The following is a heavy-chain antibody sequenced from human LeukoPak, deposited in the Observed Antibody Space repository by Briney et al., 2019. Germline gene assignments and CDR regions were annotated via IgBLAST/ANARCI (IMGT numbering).Heavy chain of an antibody. J-gene: IGHJ5*02. CDR1: GYTFTGYY. D-gene: IGHD3-10*01. V-gene: IGHV1-2*02. CDR3: ARHKEGIMVRGLITKKERAYKWFDP. Sequence: ASVKVSCKASGYTFTGYYIHWVRQAPGQGLEWMGWMNPNSGGANSAQKFQGRVTMTRDTSKNQFSLKLSSVTAADTAVYYCARHKEGIMVRGLITKKERAYKWFDPWGQGTLVTVSS. CDR2: MNPNSGGA.